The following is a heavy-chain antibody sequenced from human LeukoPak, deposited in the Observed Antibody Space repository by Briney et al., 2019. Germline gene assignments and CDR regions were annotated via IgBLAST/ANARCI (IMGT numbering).Heavy chain of an antibody. J-gene: IGHJ5*02. CDR2: INEDASKK. V-gene: IGHV3-7*01. CDR1: GFTFSIYW. D-gene: IGHD6-6*01. Sequence: PGGSLRLSCAASGFTFSIYWMIWVRQAPGKGLEWVANINEDASKKYYVDSVEGRFTTSRDDAKNSLYLQMNSLRAEDTAMYYCATSTYSSSPSWGQGTLVTVSS. CDR3: ATSTYSSSPS.